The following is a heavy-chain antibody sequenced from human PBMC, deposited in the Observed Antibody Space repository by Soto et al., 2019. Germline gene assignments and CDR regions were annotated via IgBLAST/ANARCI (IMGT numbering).Heavy chain of an antibody. CDR1: GFTFDDYG. D-gene: IGHD3-10*01. CDR3: ARGGYGSGSYYPSDYYYYYYMDV. J-gene: IGHJ6*03. Sequence: GGSLRLSCAASGFTFDDYGMSWVRQAPGKGLEWVSGINWNGGSTGYADSVKGRFTISRDNAKNSLYLQMNSLRAEDTALYHCARGGYGSGSYYPSDYYYYYYMDVWGKGTTVTVSS. V-gene: IGHV3-20*01. CDR2: INWNGGST.